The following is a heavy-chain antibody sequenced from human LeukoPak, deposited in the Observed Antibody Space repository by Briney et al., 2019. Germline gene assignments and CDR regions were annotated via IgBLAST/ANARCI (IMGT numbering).Heavy chain of an antibody. CDR1: GFTFSSYG. D-gene: IGHD6-19*01. J-gene: IGHJ4*02. CDR3: AKETETYSSGWYDY. Sequence: GRSLRLSCAASGFTFSSYGMHWVRQAPGRGLEWVAVISYGGSNKYYADSVKGRFTISRDNSKNTLYLQMNSLRAEDTAVYYCAKETETYSSGWYDYWGQGTLVTVSS. CDR2: ISYGGSNK. V-gene: IGHV3-30*18.